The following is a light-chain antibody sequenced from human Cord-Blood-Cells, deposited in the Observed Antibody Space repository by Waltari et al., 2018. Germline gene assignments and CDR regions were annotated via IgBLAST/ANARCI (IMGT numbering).Light chain of an antibody. CDR3: QQYNSYSYT. J-gene: IGKJ2*01. V-gene: IGKV1-5*03. Sequence: DIQMTQSTSTLSASVGDRVTITCRASQSISSWLAWYQQKPGKAPKLLIYKASSLESGVPSRFSGSGSGSEFTLTISSLQPDDFATYYCQQYNSYSYTFGQVTKLEIK. CDR2: KAS. CDR1: QSISSW.